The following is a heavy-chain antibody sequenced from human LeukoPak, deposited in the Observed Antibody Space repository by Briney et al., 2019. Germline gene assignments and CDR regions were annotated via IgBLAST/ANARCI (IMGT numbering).Heavy chain of an antibody. CDR3: ARRDSSGWYYFDY. Sequence: GGSLRLSCAASGFTFSSYSMNWVRQAPGKGLEWVSSISSSSSYIYYADSVKGRFTISRDNAKNSLYLQMNSLRAEDTAVYYCARRDSSGWYYFDYWGQGTLVTVSS. CDR2: ISSSSSYI. D-gene: IGHD6-19*01. CDR1: GFTFSSYS. J-gene: IGHJ4*02. V-gene: IGHV3-21*01.